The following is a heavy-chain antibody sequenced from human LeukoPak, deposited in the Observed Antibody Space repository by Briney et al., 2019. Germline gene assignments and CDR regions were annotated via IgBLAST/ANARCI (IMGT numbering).Heavy chain of an antibody. CDR2: IYYSGST. V-gene: IGHV4-39*07. CDR3: ARDSHVWGSCRSPPAQFDY. D-gene: IGHD3-16*02. Sequence: SETLSLTCTVSGGSISSSSYYWGWIRQPPGKGLEWIGSIYYSGSTYYNPSLKSRVTISVDTSKNQFSLKLSSVTAADTAVYYCARDSHVWGSCRSPPAQFDYWGQGTLVTVSS. J-gene: IGHJ4*02. CDR1: GGSISSSSYY.